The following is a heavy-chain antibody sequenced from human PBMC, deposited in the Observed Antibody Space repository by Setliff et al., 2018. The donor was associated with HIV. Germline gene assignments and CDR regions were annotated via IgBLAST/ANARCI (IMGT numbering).Heavy chain of an antibody. D-gene: IGHD3-22*01. CDR1: GYTFTGYY. CDR2: INPHSGGT. V-gene: IGHV1-2*02. CDR3: ARGAYYYDTSGYPRDPFDL. J-gene: IGHJ3*01. Sequence: ASVKVSCKASGYTFTGYYIYWVRQAPGQGLEWMGWINPHSGGTNYAQKFQGRVTMTRDTSISTASMELSRLRSDDTAVHYCARGAYYYDTSGYPRDPFDLWGQGTMVTVSS.